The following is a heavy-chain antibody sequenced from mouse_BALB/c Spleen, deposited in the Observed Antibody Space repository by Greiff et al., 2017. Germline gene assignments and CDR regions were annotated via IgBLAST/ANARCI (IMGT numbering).Heavy chain of an antibody. V-gene: IGHV5-12-2*01. D-gene: IGHD1-1*01. CDR1: GFTFSSYT. J-gene: IGHJ2*01. CDR2: ISNGGGST. Sequence: EVNVVESGGGLVQPGGSLKLSCAASGFTFSSYTMSWVRQTPEKRLEWVAYISNGGGSTYYPDTVKGRFTISRDNAKNTLYLQMSSLKSEDTAMYYCARHYYGSYYFDYWGQGTTLTVSS. CDR3: ARHYYGSYYFDY.